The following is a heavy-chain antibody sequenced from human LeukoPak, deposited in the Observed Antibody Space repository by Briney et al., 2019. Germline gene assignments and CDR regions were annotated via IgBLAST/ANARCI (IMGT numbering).Heavy chain of an antibody. V-gene: IGHV4-39*01. D-gene: IGHD3-22*01. CDR2: IYYSGST. J-gene: IGHJ4*02. CDR1: GGSISSSSYY. CDR3: ARLKTLYYYDSSGYYPDY. Sequence: PSETLSLTCTVSGGSISSSSYYWGWIRQPPGKGLEWIGSIYYSGSTYYNPSLKSRVTISVDTSKNQFSLKLSSVTAADTAVYYCARLKTLYYYDSSGYYPDYWGQGTLVTVSS.